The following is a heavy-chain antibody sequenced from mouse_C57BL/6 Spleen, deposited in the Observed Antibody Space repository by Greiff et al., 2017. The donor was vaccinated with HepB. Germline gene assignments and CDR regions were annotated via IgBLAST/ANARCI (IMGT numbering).Heavy chain of an antibody. CDR1: GFNIKDYY. CDR2: IDPEDGET. V-gene: IGHV14-2*01. D-gene: IGHD1-1*01. CDR3: ARNPRATVVGDWYFDV. J-gene: IGHJ1*03. Sequence: VQLQQSGAELVKPGASVKLSCTASGFNIKDYYMHWVKQRTEQGLEWIGRIDPEDGETKYAPKFTGKATITADTSSNTAYLQLSSLTSEDTAVYYCARNPRATVVGDWYFDVWGTGTTVTVSS.